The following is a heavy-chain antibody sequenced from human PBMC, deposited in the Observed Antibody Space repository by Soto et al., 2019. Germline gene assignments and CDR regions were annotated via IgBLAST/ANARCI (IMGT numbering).Heavy chain of an antibody. J-gene: IGHJ6*02. CDR2: ISAYNGNT. CDR1: GHTFTSYG. Sequence: ASVKVSCKASGHTFTSYGISWVRQAPGQGLEWMGWISAYNGNTNYAQKLQGRVTMTTDTSTSTAYMELRSLRSDDTAVYYCARDLKMVRGVIITGYYGMDVWGQGTTVTVSS. CDR3: ARDLKMVRGVIITGYYGMDV. V-gene: IGHV1-18*04. D-gene: IGHD3-10*01.